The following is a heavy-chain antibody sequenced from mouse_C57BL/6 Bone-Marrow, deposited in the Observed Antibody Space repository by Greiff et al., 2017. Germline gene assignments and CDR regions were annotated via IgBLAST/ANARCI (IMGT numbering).Heavy chain of an antibody. J-gene: IGHJ4*01. CDR3: ARSRGITTVVASMDY. CDR2: IHPNSGST. CDR1: GYTFTSYW. Sequence: VKLQQPGAELVKPGASVKLSCKASGYTFTSYWMHWVKQRPGQGLEWIGMIHPNSGSTNYNEKFKSKATLTVDKSSSTAYMQLSSLTSEDSAVYYCARSRGITTVVASMDYWGQGTSVTVSS. D-gene: IGHD1-1*01. V-gene: IGHV1-64*01.